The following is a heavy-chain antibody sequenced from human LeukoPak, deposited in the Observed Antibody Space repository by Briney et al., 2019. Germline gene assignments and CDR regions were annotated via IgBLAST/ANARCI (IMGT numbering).Heavy chain of an antibody. CDR2: IYYSGST. D-gene: IGHD4-11*01. V-gene: IGHV4-30-4*01. J-gene: IGHJ3*02. CDR3: ARDWAVTTTPNAFDI. CDR1: GGSISSGDYY. Sequence: PSETLSLTCTVSGGSISSGDYYWGWIRQPPGKGLEWIGYIYYSGSTYYNPSLKRRVTISVDTSKNQFSLKLSSVTAADTAVYYCARDWAVTTTPNAFDIWGQGTMVTVSS.